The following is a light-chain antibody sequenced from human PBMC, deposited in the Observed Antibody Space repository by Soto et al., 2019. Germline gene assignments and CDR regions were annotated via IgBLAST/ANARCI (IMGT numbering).Light chain of an antibody. CDR1: ETIIDY. V-gene: IGKV1-39*01. Sequence: DIQMSQSPSSLSASVGDSVTITCRASETIIDYLNWYQQHPGEAPKLLIFSASSLHSGVPSRFRGSGSGTYFTLTISSLQPEDFATYFCQQSFSAPLTFGQGTKLQAK. CDR2: SAS. CDR3: QQSFSAPLT. J-gene: IGKJ2*01.